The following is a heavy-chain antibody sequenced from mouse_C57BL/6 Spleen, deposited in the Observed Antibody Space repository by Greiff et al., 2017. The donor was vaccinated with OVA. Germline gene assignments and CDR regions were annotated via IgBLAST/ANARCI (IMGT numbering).Heavy chain of an antibody. CDR3: AREDSEAFDY. V-gene: IGHV3-6*01. CDR2: ISYDGSN. J-gene: IGHJ2*01. CDR1: GYSITSGYY. Sequence: VQLKQSGPGLVKPSQSLSLTCSVTGYSITSGYYWNWIRQFPGNKLEWMGYISYDGSNNYNPSLKNRISITRDTSKNQFFLKLNSVTTEDTATYYCAREDSEAFDYWGQGTTLTVSS.